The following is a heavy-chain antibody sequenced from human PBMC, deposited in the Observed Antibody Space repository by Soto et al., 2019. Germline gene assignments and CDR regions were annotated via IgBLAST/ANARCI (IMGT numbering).Heavy chain of an antibody. J-gene: IGHJ4*02. V-gene: IGHV3-7*01. CDR3: AAGSPPDY. CDR2: INGDGSEE. Sequence: EVQLVESGGVLVQPGGSLRVSCAASGFTFSTSWMNWVRQAPGKGLEWVANINGDGSEEYYVDSVRGRFTISRDNVKNSLFLQMNSLRAEDTAVYYCAAGSPPDYCGQGTLVTVSS. CDR1: GFTFSTSW.